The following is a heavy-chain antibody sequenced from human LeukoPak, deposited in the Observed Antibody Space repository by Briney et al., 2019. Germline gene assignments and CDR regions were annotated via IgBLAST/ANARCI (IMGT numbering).Heavy chain of an antibody. J-gene: IGHJ4*02. D-gene: IGHD2/OR15-2a*01. CDR2: IYHSGST. CDR3: ARLLSIGRASDY. V-gene: IGHV4-30-2*01. CDR1: GGSISSGGYY. Sequence: PSQTLSLTCTVSGGSISSGGYYWSWIRQPPGKGLEWIGYIYHSGSTYYNPSLKSRVTISVDRSKNQFSLKLSSVTAADTAVYYCARLLSIGRASDYWGQGTLVTVSS.